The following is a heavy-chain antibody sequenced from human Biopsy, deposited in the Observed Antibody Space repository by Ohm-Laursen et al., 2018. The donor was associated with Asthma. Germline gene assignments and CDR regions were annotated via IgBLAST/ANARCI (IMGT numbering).Heavy chain of an antibody. D-gene: IGHD5-12*01. J-gene: IGHJ6*02. CDR2: LIPVLGTP. Sequence: SVKVSCKASGDSFSNYAISWVRQAPGQGLEWMGGLIPVLGTPDHAQMFGGRVTITADESTSTAYVELSSLSSEDTAVYYCARGYSGSDRIVYYYSGLEVWGQGTTVTVSS. CDR1: GDSFSNYA. CDR3: ARGYSGSDRIVYYYSGLEV. V-gene: IGHV1-69*13.